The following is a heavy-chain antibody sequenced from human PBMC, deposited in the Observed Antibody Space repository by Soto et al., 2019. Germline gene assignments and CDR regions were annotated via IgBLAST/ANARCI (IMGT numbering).Heavy chain of an antibody. CDR3: AGWAVGIMIFGVPKDC. D-gene: IGHD3-3*01. Sequence: PSETLSLTCVVYGGSFSGHFWSWIRQPPGKGLEWIGEINHSGSANYNPSLKSRVTISVDTSKNQFSLKLTSVTAADTAVYYCAGWAVGIMIFGVPKDCWSQGTQVTVSS. CDR2: INHSGSA. CDR1: GGSFSGHF. V-gene: IGHV4-34*01. J-gene: IGHJ4*02.